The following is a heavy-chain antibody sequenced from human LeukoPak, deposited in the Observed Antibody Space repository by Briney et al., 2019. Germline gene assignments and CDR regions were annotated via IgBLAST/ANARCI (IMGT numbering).Heavy chain of an antibody. CDR2: IWYDGSNK. J-gene: IGHJ4*02. D-gene: IGHD3-22*01. Sequence: PGRSLRLSCAGSGFTFSSYGMHWVRQAPGKGLEWVAVIWYDGSNKYYADSVKGRFTISRDNSKNTLYLQMNSLRAEDTAVYYCASGAYYYDSSGYYGPAYWGQGTLVTVSS. CDR3: ASGAYYYDSSGYYGPAY. CDR1: GFTFSSYG. V-gene: IGHV3-33*01.